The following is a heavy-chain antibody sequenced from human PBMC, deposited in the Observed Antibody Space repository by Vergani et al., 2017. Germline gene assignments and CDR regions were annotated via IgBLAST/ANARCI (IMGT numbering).Heavy chain of an antibody. D-gene: IGHD2-15*01. CDR2: IIPMFDIT. V-gene: IGHV1-69*02. Sequence: QVHLVQSGGEVKKPGSSVRVSCKASEGTFTTYNFNWVRQAPGQGLEWMGRIIPMFDITNHAQKFQGRVTLTADKATNTAYMELRSLRYEDTAVYYCARDCPLSGSNSQLYNWGQGTLVTVSS. J-gene: IGHJ4*02. CDR3: ARDCPLSGSNSQLYN. CDR1: EGTFTTYN.